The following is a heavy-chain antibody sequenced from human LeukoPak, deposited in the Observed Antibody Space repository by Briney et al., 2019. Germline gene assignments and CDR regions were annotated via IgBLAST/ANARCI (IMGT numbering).Heavy chain of an antibody. Sequence: SETLSLTCTVSGGSISSYYWSWIRQPPGKGLEWIGYIYYSGSTNYNPSLKSRVTISVDTSKNQFSLKLSSVTAADTAVYYCARDSPGGPTSQAQPNYYYYYMDVWGKGTTVTVSS. V-gene: IGHV4-59*01. J-gene: IGHJ6*03. CDR1: GGSISSYY. CDR3: ARDSPGGPTSQAQPNYYYYYMDV. CDR2: IYYSGST. D-gene: IGHD1-26*01.